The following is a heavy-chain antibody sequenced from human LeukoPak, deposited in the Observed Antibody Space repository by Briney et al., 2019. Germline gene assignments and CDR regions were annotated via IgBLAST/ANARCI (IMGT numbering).Heavy chain of an antibody. J-gene: IGHJ4*02. V-gene: IGHV3-9*01. CDR1: GFTFDDYA. CDR2: ISWNSGSI. Sequence: GGSLRLSCAASGFTFDDYAMHWVRQAPGKGLEWVSGISWNSGSIGYADSVKGRFTISRDNAKNSLYLQMNILRAEDTALYYCAKGGYYDSSGYYSFDYWGQGTLVTVSS. CDR3: AKGGYYDSSGYYSFDY. D-gene: IGHD3-22*01.